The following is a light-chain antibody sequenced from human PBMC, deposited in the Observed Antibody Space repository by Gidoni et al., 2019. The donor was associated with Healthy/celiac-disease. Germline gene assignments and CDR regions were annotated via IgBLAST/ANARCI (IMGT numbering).Light chain of an antibody. Sequence: EVVMTQSPATLPVSPGVRATLSCRASQSVSSNLAWYQQKPGQAPRPLISGASTSATGIPARFRGSGSGTEFTLTISSLQSEDYAVYYCQQYNNWPPLTFGGGTKVEIK. J-gene: IGKJ4*01. V-gene: IGKV3-15*01. CDR1: QSVSSN. CDR3: QQYNNWPPLT. CDR2: GAS.